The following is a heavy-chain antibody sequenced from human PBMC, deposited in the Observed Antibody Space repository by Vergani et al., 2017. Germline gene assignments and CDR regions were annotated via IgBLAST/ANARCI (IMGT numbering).Heavy chain of an antibody. J-gene: IGHJ4*02. CDR3: AKDMIPQPSRLAVAGSFGMDY. CDR1: GFTFDDYA. D-gene: IGHD6-19*01. Sequence: EVQLVESGGGLVQPGRSLRLSCAASGFTFDDYAMHWVRQAPGKGLEWVSHISWNSGNIGYADSVKGRFTISRDNAKNSLYLQMNSLRAEDTALYYCAKDMIPQPSRLAVAGSFGMDYWGQGTLVTVSS. CDR2: ISWNSGNI. V-gene: IGHV3-9*01.